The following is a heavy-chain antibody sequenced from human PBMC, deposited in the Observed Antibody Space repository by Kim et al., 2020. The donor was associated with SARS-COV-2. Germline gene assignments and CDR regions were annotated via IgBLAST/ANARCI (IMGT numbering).Heavy chain of an antibody. D-gene: IGHD3-16*01. J-gene: IGHJ4*02. V-gene: IGHV3-33*01. CDR3: ARRKPGDGWGMDF. Sequence: FYVDSVKGRFNIPRENTKSTLYLEMNSLTSGDTAIYYCARRKPGDGWGMDFWGQGTLVVVSS.